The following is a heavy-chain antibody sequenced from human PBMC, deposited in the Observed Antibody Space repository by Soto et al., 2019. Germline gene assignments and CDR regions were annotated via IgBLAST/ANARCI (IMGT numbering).Heavy chain of an antibody. CDR1: GGSISNGYYY. J-gene: IGHJ4*02. D-gene: IGHD2-15*01. CDR3: ARWVEVSLDYFDS. Sequence: QVQLQESGPGLVKPSQTLSLTCTVSGGSISNGYYYWSWVRQNPGKGLEWIGHIYHSGRTYYNPSLKSRFTISVDTSKHHFSLTLSSVTAADTAVYYCARWVEVSLDYFDSWGQGTPVTVSS. CDR2: IYHSGRT. V-gene: IGHV4-31*03.